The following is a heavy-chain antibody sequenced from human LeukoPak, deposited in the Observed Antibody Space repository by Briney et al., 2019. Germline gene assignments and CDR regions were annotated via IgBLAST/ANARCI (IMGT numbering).Heavy chain of an antibody. D-gene: IGHD5-18*01. J-gene: IGHJ6*04. Sequence: SVKVSCKASGGTFSSYAISWVRQAPGQGLEWMGGIIPIFGTANYAQKFQGGVTITADKSTSTAYMELSSLRSEDTAVYYCARDTAMVRSYGMDVWGNGTTVTVSS. CDR1: GGTFSSYA. CDR2: IIPIFGTA. CDR3: ARDTAMVRSYGMDV. V-gene: IGHV1-69*06.